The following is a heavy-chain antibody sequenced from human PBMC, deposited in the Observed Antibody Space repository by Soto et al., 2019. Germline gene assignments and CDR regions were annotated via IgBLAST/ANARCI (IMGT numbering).Heavy chain of an antibody. Sequence: QVQLVESGGGVVQPGRSLRLSCAASGFTFSSYGMHWVRQAPGKGLEWVAVIWYDGSNKYYADSVKGRFTISRDNSKNTLYLQMNSLRAEDTAVYYRARGPKYYYDSSGLVDYWGQGTLVTVSS. CDR3: ARGPKYYYDSSGLVDY. CDR1: GFTFSSYG. CDR2: IWYDGSNK. D-gene: IGHD3-22*01. J-gene: IGHJ4*02. V-gene: IGHV3-33*01.